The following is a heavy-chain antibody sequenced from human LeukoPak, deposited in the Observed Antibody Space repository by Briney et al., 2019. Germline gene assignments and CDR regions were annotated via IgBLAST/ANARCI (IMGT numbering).Heavy chain of an antibody. CDR3: ASTSSSWPNFDY. CDR1: GGPISSYY. J-gene: IGHJ4*02. D-gene: IGHD6-13*01. Sequence: SPSETLSLTCTVSGGPISSYYWSWIRQPPGKGLEWIGYIYYSGSTNYNPSLKSRVTISVDTSKNQFSLKLSSVTAADTAVYYCASTSSSWPNFDYWGQGTLVTVSS. V-gene: IGHV4-59*08. CDR2: IYYSGST.